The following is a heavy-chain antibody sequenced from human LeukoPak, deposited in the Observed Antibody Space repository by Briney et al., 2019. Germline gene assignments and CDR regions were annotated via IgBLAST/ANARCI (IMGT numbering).Heavy chain of an antibody. Sequence: SETLSLTCAVYGGSFSGYYWSWIRQPPGKGLEWIGEINHSGSTNYNPSLKSRVTISVDTSKNQFSLKLSSVTAADTAVYYCARAGGKLRYFDWLLSQRLPDPLYFDYWGQGTLVTVSS. D-gene: IGHD3-9*01. CDR3: ARAGGKLRYFDWLLSQRLPDPLYFDY. V-gene: IGHV4-34*01. J-gene: IGHJ4*02. CDR1: GGSFSGYY. CDR2: INHSGST.